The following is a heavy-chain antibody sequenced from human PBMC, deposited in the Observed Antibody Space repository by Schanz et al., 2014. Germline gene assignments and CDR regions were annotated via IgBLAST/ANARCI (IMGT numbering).Heavy chain of an antibody. CDR2: IYYSGST. CDR3: AREDRYYHGLDV. Sequence: QLQLQESGSGLVKPSQTLSLTCAVSGGSISRGFYSWNWIRQPPGRGLEWIGCIYYSGSTYYNPSLKPRVPIPIARSKDQFSLSLNSVTAADTAVYYCAREDRYYHGLDVWGQGTTVTVS. J-gene: IGHJ6*02. CDR1: GGSISRGFYS. V-gene: IGHV4-30-2*01.